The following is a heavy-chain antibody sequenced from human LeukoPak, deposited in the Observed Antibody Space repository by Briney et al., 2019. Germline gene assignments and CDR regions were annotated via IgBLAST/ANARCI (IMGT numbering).Heavy chain of an antibody. J-gene: IGHJ4*02. CDR1: GFTFSSYA. CDR3: ARAPDPVEDY. V-gene: IGHV3-30-3*01. Sequence: GGSLRLSCAASGFTFSSYAMHWVRQAPGKGLEWVAVISYDGSNKYYADSVKGRFTISRDNSKNTLYLQMNSLRAEDTAVYYCARAPDPVEDYWGQGTLVTVSS. CDR2: ISYDGSNK.